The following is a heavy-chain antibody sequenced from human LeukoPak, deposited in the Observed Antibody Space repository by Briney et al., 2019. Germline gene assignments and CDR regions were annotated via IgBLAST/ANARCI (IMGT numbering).Heavy chain of an antibody. V-gene: IGHV1-69*13. CDR2: IIPIFGTA. CDR3: ARPLATMVRGFIMPNWFDP. Sequence: ASVKVSCKASGGTFSSYAISWVRQAPGQGLEWMGGIIPIFGTANYAQKFQGRVTITADESTSTAYMELSSLRSEDTDVYYCARPLATMVRGFIMPNWFDPWGQGTLVTVSP. J-gene: IGHJ5*02. D-gene: IGHD3-10*01. CDR1: GGTFSSYA.